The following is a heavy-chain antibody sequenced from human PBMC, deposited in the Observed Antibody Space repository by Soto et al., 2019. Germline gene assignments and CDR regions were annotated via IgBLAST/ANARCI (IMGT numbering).Heavy chain of an antibody. CDR2: FDPEDGET. Sequence: ASVKVSCKVSGYTLTELSMHWVRQAPGKGLEWMGGFDPEDGETIYAQKFQGRVTMTEDTSTDTAYMELSSLRSEDTAVYYCAKEGIAVAGTSWFDPWGQGTLVTVSS. J-gene: IGHJ5*02. D-gene: IGHD6-19*01. CDR3: AKEGIAVAGTSWFDP. V-gene: IGHV1-24*01. CDR1: GYTLTELS.